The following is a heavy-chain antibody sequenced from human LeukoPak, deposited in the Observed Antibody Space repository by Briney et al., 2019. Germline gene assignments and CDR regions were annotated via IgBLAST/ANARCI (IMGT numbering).Heavy chain of an antibody. V-gene: IGHV3-23*01. D-gene: IGHD1-26*01. CDR1: GLTFSSYA. Sequence: GGSLRLSCAASGLTFSSYAMSWVRQAPGKGLEWVSAISVSGGTTYYADSVRGRFTISRDNSKNTLYLQMNSLRAEDTAVYYCARDSDSAAELAYWGQGTLVTVSS. CDR2: ISVSGGTT. CDR3: ARDSDSAAELAY. J-gene: IGHJ4*02.